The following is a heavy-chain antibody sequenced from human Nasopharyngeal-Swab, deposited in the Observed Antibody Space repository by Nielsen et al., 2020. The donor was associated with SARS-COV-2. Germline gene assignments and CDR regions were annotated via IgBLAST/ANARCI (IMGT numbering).Heavy chain of an antibody. CDR3: ARIPSTLPDY. D-gene: IGHD5/OR15-5a*01. Sequence: KVSCKGSGYSFTSYWIGWVRQMPGKGLEWMGNIWPMDSDTKYGPPFQGQVTISADKSSSTAYLQWSSLKASDIAMYYCARIPSTLPDYWGQGTLVTVSS. CDR1: GYSFTSYW. J-gene: IGHJ4*02. CDR2: IWPMDSDT. V-gene: IGHV5-51*01.